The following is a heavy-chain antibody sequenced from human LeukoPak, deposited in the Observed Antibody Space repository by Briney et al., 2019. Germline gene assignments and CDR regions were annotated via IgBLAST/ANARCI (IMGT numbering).Heavy chain of an antibody. CDR3: ARGGLRYFDWLFSWFDP. V-gene: IGHV1-8*01. CDR1: GYTFTSYD. J-gene: IGHJ5*02. D-gene: IGHD3-9*01. CDR2: MNPSSGNT. Sequence: ASVKVSCKASGYTFTSYDINWVRQATGQGLEWMGWMNPSSGNTGYAQKFQGRVTMTRNTSISTAYMELSSLRSEDTAVYYCARGGLRYFDWLFSWFDPWGQGTLVTVSS.